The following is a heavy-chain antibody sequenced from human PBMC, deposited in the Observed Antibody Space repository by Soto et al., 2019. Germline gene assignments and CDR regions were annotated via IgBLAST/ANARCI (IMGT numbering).Heavy chain of an antibody. J-gene: IGHJ4*02. D-gene: IGHD3-16*01. CDR1: GFTFGSYA. CDR2: ISGSGGST. CDR3: AKARGSSTPAPGSY. Sequence: GGSLRLSCAASGFTFGSYAMSWVRQAPGRGLEWVSAISGSGGSTYYADSVKGRFTISRANSKNTLYLQMNSLGAEDTAVYYCAKARGSSTPAPGSYWGQGSLVTVSS. V-gene: IGHV3-23*01.